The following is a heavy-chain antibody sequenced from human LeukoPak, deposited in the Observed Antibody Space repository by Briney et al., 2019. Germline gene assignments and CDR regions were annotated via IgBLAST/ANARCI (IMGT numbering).Heavy chain of an antibody. CDR3: ARDWLSGVSADKTKFDP. CDR2: ISTYNGNT. V-gene: IGHV1-18*01. Sequence: ASLELTCKTSGYTFTRFGFGWVRQAPGHGLEWMGWISTYNGNTYYAQKLQGRLTLTTDASTTTAYMELRSLRSDDTAVYYCARDWLSGVSADKTKFDPWGQGTLVTVSS. J-gene: IGHJ5*01. CDR1: GYTFTRFG. D-gene: IGHD3-10*01.